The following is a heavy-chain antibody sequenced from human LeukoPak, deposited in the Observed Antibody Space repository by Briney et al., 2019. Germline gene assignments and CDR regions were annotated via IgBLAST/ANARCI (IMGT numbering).Heavy chain of an antibody. CDR3: ARGPFVRGIALGNWFDP. CDR1: GGSFSGYY. J-gene: IGHJ5*02. V-gene: IGHV4-34*01. CDR2: INHSGST. Sequence: SETLSLTCAVYGGSFSGYYWSWIRQPPGKGLEWIGEINHSGSTNYNPSLKSRVTISVDTSKNQFSLKLSSVTAADTAVYYCARGPFVRGIALGNWFDPWGQGTLVTVSS. D-gene: IGHD6-19*01.